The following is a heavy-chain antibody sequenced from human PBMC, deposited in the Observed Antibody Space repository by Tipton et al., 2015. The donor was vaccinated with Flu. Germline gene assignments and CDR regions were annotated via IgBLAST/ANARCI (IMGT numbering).Heavy chain of an antibody. J-gene: IGHJ6*02. V-gene: IGHV4-4*07. D-gene: IGHD3-3*01. CDR1: GGSISGFW. CDR2: IHSSASP. Sequence: TLSLTCTVSGGSISGFWWNWIRQPAGKGLEWIGHIHSSASPSYNPSLKSRVTTSVDMSKNQFSLRLSSATAADAAVYYCARLQGLYYLDLPDYYYHSMDVWGQGTTVTVSS. CDR3: ARLQGLYYLDLPDYYYHSMDV.